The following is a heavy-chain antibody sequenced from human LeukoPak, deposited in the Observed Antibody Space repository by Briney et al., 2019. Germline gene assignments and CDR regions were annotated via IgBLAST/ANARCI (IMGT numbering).Heavy chain of an antibody. V-gene: IGHV1-69*04. D-gene: IGHD3-10*01. CDR3: ARESEAYYYGSGTYGTFDY. CDR2: FFPILGTT. CDR1: GGTFSSYA. J-gene: IGHJ4*02. Sequence: SVKVSCKTSGGTFSSYAITWVRQAPGPGLEWMGRFFPILGTTNYAQTFQARVTITGDKSTYTAYMELSSLRSEDTAVYFCARESEAYYYGSGTYGTFDYWGQGTLVTVSS.